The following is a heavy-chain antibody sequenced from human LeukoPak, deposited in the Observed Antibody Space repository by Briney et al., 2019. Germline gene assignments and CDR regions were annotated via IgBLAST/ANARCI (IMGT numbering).Heavy chain of an antibody. CDR2: IYYSGST. CDR1: GGSISSYY. Sequence: SETLSLTCTVSGGSISSYYWSWIRQPPGKGLEWIGYIYYSGSTNYNPSLKSRVTISVDTSKNQFSLKLSSVTAADTAVYYCARGIWRSGSPVGLGYYYYYMDVWGKGTTVTISS. V-gene: IGHV4-59*01. D-gene: IGHD1-26*01. CDR3: ARGIWRSGSPVGLGYYYYYMDV. J-gene: IGHJ6*03.